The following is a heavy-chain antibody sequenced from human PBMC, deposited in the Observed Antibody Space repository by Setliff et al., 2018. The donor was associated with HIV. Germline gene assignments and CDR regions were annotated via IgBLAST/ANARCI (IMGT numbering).Heavy chain of an antibody. CDR2: IGYDGGNQ. J-gene: IGHJ4*02. CDR3: AREILSSSAIAY. CDR1: RFTFSNFG. D-gene: IGHD6-6*01. V-gene: IGHV3-33*01. Sequence: GGSLRLSCAASRFTFSNFGIHWVRQAPCKGLEWVAFIGYDGGNQYYADSVKGRFTITRDNSKNTLYLQLNSLRAEDTAVYYCAREILSSSAIAYWGQGTLVTVSS.